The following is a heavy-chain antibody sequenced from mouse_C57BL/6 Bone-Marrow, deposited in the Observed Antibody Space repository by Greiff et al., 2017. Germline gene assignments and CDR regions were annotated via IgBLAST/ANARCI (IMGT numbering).Heavy chain of an antibody. CDR3: ASSHTLNYYGSSLYYAMDY. CDR1: GFSLTSYG. V-gene: IGHV2-2*01. Sequence: QVQLQQSGPGLVQPSQSLSITCTVSGFSLTSYGVHWVRQSPGKGLEWLGVIWSGGSTDYNAAFISRLSISKDNSKSQVFFKMNSLQADDTAIYYCASSHTLNYYGSSLYYAMDYWGQGTSVTVSS. D-gene: IGHD1-1*01. CDR2: IWSGGST. J-gene: IGHJ4*01.